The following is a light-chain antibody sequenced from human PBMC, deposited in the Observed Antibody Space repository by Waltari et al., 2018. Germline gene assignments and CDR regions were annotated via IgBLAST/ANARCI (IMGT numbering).Light chain of an antibody. CDR2: DAS. CDR3: QKYGTLPAT. V-gene: IGKV3-20*01. Sequence: EIVLTQSPGTLSLSPGERATLSCMASQSVSRTLAWYQHKPGQAPRLLIYDASTRATGIPDRFSGSGSGTDFSLTISRLEPEDSAVYYCQKYGTLPATFGQGTKVEIK. J-gene: IGKJ1*01. CDR1: QSVSRT.